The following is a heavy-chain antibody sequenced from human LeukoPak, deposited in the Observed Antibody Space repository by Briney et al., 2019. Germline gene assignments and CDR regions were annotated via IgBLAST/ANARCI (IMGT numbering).Heavy chain of an antibody. V-gene: IGHV3-33*01. CDR2: IWYGGNNK. CDR1: GFTFSSYG. D-gene: IGHD5-24*01. Sequence: PGGSLRLSCAASGFTFSSYGMHWVRQAPGKGLEWVAVIWYGGNNKYYADSVKGRFTISRDNSKNTLYLQMNSLRAEDTAVYYCARDRGDGYNLLDYWGQGTLVTVSS. J-gene: IGHJ4*02. CDR3: ARDRGDGYNLLDY.